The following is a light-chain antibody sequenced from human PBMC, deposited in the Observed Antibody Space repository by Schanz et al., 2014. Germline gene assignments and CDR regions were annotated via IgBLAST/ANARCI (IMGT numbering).Light chain of an antibody. CDR1: SSDVGGYNY. J-gene: IGLJ3*02. V-gene: IGLV2-11*01. CDR3: CSYAGSPWL. CDR2: DVS. Sequence: QSALTQPRSVSGSPGQSVAISCTGTSSDVGGYNYVSWYQHHPGKAPKLMIYDVSKRPSGVPDRFSGSKSGNTASLTISGLQAEDEADYYCCSYAGSPWLFGGGTKLTVL.